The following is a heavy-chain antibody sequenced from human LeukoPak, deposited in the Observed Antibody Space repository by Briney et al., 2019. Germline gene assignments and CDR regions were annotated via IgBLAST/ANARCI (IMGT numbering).Heavy chain of an antibody. J-gene: IGHJ4*02. CDR1: GGTFSIYT. CDR3: ARDDGDSYGTGGLY. CDR2: IIPILGIA. Sequence: SVKVSCKASGGTFSIYTISWVRQAPGPGLEWMGRIIPILGIANYAQKFQGRVTITADKSTNTAYMELSSLRSEDTAVYYCARDDGDSYGTGGLYWGQGTLVTVSS. D-gene: IGHD5-18*01. V-gene: IGHV1-69*04.